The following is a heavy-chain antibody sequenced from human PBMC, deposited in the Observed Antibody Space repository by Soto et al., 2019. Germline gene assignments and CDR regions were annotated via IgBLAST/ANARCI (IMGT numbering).Heavy chain of an antibody. V-gene: IGHV1-3*01. Sequence: ASVKVSCKASGYTFTRYTMNWVRQAPGQRLEWMGWINPDNGNTKSSRKFQDRVIITRDTSASTAYMDLRSLRSEDTAVYYCARGIATGQLEPGGRGTLVTGSS. D-gene: IGHD2-21*01. CDR3: ARGIATGQLEP. CDR1: GYTFTRYT. CDR2: INPDNGNT. J-gene: IGHJ5*02.